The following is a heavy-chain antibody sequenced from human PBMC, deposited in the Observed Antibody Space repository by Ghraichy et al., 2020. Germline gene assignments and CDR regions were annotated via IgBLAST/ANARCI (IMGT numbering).Heavy chain of an antibody. D-gene: IGHD6-19*01. CDR2: INWNSNTI. J-gene: IGHJ4*02. V-gene: IGHV3-9*01. CDR3: ARDVGSSGWYDY. Sequence: GGSLRLSCAASGFIFDNHAMHWVRQAPGKGLEWVSSINWNSNTINYADSVKGRFTISRDNAKNSLYLQMNSLRPEDTALYYCARDVGSSGWYDYWGQGTLITGSS. CDR1: GFIFDNHA.